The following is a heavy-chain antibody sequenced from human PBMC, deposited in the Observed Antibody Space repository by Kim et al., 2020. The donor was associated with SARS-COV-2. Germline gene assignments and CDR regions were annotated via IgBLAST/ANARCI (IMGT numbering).Heavy chain of an antibody. CDR1: GFTFNTYV. CDR3: ARTGFRAFCGADCLSSNCFFDL. V-gene: IGHV3-21*01. CDR2: ITSTSSFT. Sequence: GGSLRLSCEASGFTFNTYVMNWVRQAPGKGLEWVSSITSTSSFTYYAAAMKGRFTISRDNAKTSLYLHMNSLRDDDTAVYYCARTGFRAFCGADCLSSNCFFDLGGRGTLVTVSS. D-gene: IGHD2-21*02. J-gene: IGHJ2*01.